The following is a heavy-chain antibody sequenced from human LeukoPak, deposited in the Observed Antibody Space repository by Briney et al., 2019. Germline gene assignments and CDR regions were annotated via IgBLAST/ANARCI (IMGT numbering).Heavy chain of an antibody. J-gene: IGHJ4*02. Sequence: GGSLRLSCAASGFTFRNFWMSWIRQPPGKGLLWLSRIHSEGSDIEYVDAVRGRFTISRDNAKNTLYLQMDSLTAEDTAVYYCARRLYYDTSGSPFDLWGQGTLVTVSS. CDR3: ARRLYYDTSGSPFDL. D-gene: IGHD3-22*01. V-gene: IGHV3-74*03. CDR1: GFTFRNFW. CDR2: IHSEGSDI.